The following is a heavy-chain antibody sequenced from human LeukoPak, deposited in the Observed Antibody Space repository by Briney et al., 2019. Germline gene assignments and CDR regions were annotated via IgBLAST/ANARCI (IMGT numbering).Heavy chain of an antibody. CDR3: ATPYCSTTSCSMDLDV. D-gene: IGHD2-2*01. CDR1: GYTFTGYC. V-gene: IGHV1-2*02. J-gene: IGHJ6*04. Sequence: GASVKVSCKASGYTFTGYCMHWVRQAPGQGLEWMGWINPSIGGTNYAQKFQGRVTMTRDTSISTAYMELSSLRSDDTAVYYCATPYCSTTSCSMDLDVWGTGTTVTVSS. CDR2: INPSIGGT.